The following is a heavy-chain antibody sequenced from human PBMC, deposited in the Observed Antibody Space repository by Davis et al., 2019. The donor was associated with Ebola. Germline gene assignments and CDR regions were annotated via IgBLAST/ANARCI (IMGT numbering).Heavy chain of an antibody. Sequence: AASVKVSCKASGYTFTTSGISWVRQAPDKGLDWRGWISAYNGNTNYAQKLQGRVTMTTDTSTSTAYMELRSLRSDDTAVYYCARDQGIAVAGTRDYYGMDVWGQGTTVTVSS. V-gene: IGHV1-18*04. CDR2: ISAYNGNT. D-gene: IGHD6-19*01. J-gene: IGHJ6*02. CDR1: GYTFTTSG. CDR3: ARDQGIAVAGTRDYYGMDV.